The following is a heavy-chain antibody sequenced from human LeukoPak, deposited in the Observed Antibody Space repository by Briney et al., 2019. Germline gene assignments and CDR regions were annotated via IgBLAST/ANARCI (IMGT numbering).Heavy chain of an antibody. CDR1: GGSISSYY. CDR2: IYTSGST. J-gene: IGHJ3*02. Sequence: SETLSLTCTGSGGSISSYYWSWIRQPPGKGLKWIGYIYTSGSTNYNPSLKSRVTISVDTSKNQFSLKLSSVTAADTAVYYCARQGPDAFDIWGQGTMVTVSS. CDR3: ARQGPDAFDI. V-gene: IGHV4-4*09.